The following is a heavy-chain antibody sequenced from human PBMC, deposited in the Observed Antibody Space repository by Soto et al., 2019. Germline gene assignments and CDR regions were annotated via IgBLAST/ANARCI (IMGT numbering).Heavy chain of an antibody. J-gene: IGHJ5*02. CDR3: TTDRTYESSGYYPGWFDP. D-gene: IGHD3-22*01. V-gene: IGHV3-15*07. CDR2: IKSKTDGGTT. Sequence: EVQLVESGGGLVKPGGSLRLSCAASGFTFSNAWMNWGRQAPGKGLEWVGRIKSKTDGGTTDYAAPVKGRFTISRDDSKNTLYLQMNSLKTEDTAVYYCTTDRTYESSGYYPGWFDPWGQGTLVTVSS. CDR1: GFTFSNAW.